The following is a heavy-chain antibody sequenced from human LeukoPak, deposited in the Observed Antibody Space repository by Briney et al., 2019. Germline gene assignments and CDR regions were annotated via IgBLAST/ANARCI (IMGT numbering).Heavy chain of an antibody. CDR3: AALLSMGYFDY. CDR1: GFTFSSSA. Sequence: TSVKVSCKASGFTFSSSAVQWVRQARGQRLEWIGWIVVGSGNTNYAQKFQERVTITRDMSTSTAYMELSSLRSEDTAVYYCAALLSMGYFDYWGQGTLVTVSS. D-gene: IGHD2/OR15-2a*01. V-gene: IGHV1-58*01. CDR2: IVVGSGNT. J-gene: IGHJ4*02.